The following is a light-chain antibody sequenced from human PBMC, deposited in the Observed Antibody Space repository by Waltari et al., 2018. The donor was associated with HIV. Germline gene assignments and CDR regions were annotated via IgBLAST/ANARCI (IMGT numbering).Light chain of an antibody. CDR3: ASWDDSLNGPV. Sequence: QSVLTQPPSASETPEQRVTISCSGTTSHIGRNTVSWFQQFPGTAPKVLLYGKNQRPSGVPDRFSGSKSGTSASLAISGLQSEDEADYYCASWDDSLNGPVFGGGTKLTVV. CDR1: TSHIGRNT. V-gene: IGLV1-44*01. J-gene: IGLJ2*01. CDR2: GKN.